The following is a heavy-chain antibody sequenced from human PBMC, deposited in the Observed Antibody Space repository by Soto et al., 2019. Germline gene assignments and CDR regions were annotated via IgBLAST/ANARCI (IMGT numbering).Heavy chain of an antibody. Sequence: GGSLRLSCAASGFTFSSYSMNWVRQAPGKGLEWVSAISGSGGSTYYADSVKGRFTISRDNSKNTLYLQMNGLRAEDTAVYYCAKLSSSRPYYFDYWGQGTLVTVST. V-gene: IGHV3-23*01. D-gene: IGHD6-13*01. CDR1: GFTFSSYS. CDR2: ISGSGGST. CDR3: AKLSSSRPYYFDY. J-gene: IGHJ4*02.